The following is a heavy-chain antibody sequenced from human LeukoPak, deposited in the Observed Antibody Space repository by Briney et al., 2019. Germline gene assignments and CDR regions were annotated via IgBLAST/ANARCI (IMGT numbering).Heavy chain of an antibody. CDR1: ALTFSSNA. V-gene: IGHV3-23*01. D-gene: IGHD6-13*01. CDR2: ITGSGAST. J-gene: IGHJ4*02. Sequence: GGSLRLSCAPSALTFSSNAMRWVRQAPGKWLGWVSAITGSGASTYYAESVKGRFTISRDDSKNALYLQRNSLRAEYTAVYYCAKGPKYSISWLFYYWGQGTLVTV. CDR3: AKGPKYSISWLFYY.